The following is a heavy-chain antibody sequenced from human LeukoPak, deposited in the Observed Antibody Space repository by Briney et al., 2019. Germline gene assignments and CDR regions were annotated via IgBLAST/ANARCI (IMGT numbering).Heavy chain of an antibody. V-gene: IGHV3-23*01. CDR2: ISGSGGST. CDR1: GFTFSSYA. Sequence: GGSLRLSCAASGFTFSSYAMSWVRQAPGKGLEWVSAISGSGGSTYYADSVKGRFTISRDNSKNTLYLQMNSLRAEDTAVYYCAKVGTYGSGSYYSLFDYWGQGTLVTVSS. D-gene: IGHD3-10*01. J-gene: IGHJ4*02. CDR3: AKVGTYGSGSYYSLFDY.